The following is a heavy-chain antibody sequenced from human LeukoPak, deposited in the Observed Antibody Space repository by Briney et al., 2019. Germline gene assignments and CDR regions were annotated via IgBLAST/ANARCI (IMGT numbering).Heavy chain of an antibody. D-gene: IGHD6-13*01. CDR3: ARVAQQLVQYYFDY. Sequence: ASVKVSCKASGYTFTGSYMHWVRQAPGQGLEWMGWINPNSGGTNYAQKFQGRVTMTRDTSISTAYMELSRLRSDDTAVYYCARVAQQLVQYYFDYWGQGTLVTVSS. CDR1: GYTFTGSY. CDR2: INPNSGGT. J-gene: IGHJ4*02. V-gene: IGHV1-2*02.